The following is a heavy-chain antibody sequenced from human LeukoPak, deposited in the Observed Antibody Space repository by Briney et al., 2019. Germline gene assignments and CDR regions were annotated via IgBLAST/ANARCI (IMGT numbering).Heavy chain of an antibody. J-gene: IGHJ4*02. V-gene: IGHV4-59*12. Sequence: SETLSLTCTVSGGSISSYYWSWIRQPPGKGLEWIGYIYYSGSTNYNPSLKSRVTISVDTSKNQFSLKLSSVTAADTAVYYCAREGMMWYGDYHYWGQGTLVTVSS. CDR3: AREGMMWYGDYHY. CDR1: GGSISSYY. D-gene: IGHD4-17*01. CDR2: IYYSGST.